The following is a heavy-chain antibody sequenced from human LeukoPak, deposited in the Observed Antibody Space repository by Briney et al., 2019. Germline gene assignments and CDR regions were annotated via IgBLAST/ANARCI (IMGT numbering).Heavy chain of an antibody. J-gene: IGHJ4*02. CDR1: GGSISSYY. V-gene: IGHV4-4*07. CDR3: ANSIDFDYGDYYFDY. CDR2: IYTNGST. D-gene: IGHD4-17*01. Sequence: KPSETLSLTCSVSGGSISSYYWSWIRQPAGKGLEWIGRIYTNGSTNYNPSLKSRVTMSVDTSKNQFSLKLSSVTAADTAVYYCANSIDFDYGDYYFDYWGQGALVTISS.